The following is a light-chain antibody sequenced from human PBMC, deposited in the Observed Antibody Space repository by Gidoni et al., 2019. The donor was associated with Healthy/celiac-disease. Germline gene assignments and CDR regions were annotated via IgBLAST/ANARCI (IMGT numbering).Light chain of an antibody. Sequence: QSALTQPASGSGSPGQSSTISCTGTSSDVGGYNYVSWYQQHPGKAPQLMIYDVSHRPSGVSNRFSGSKSGHTASLTISGLQAEDEADYYCSSYTSSSTSFVVFGGGTKLTVL. V-gene: IGLV2-14*03. CDR3: SSYTSSSTSFVV. CDR1: SSDVGGYNY. CDR2: DVS. J-gene: IGLJ2*01.